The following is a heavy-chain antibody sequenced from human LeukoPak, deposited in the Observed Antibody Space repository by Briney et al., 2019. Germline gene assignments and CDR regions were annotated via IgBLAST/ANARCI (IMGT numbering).Heavy chain of an antibody. D-gene: IGHD2-2*01. CDR3: ARQRLGYCSSTSCKERYYYYYYMDV. J-gene: IGHJ6*03. V-gene: IGHV4-39*01. CDR1: GGSISSSSYY. CDR2: IYYSGST. Sequence: PSETLSLTCTVSGGSISSSSYYWGWIRQPPGKGLEWIGSIYYSGSTYYNPSLKSRVTISVDTSKNQFSLKLSSATAADTAVYYCARQRLGYCSSTSCKERYYYYYYMDVWGKGTTVTISS.